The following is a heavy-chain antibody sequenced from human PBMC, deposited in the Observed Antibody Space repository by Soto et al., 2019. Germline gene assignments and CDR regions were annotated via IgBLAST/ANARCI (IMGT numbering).Heavy chain of an antibody. CDR2: ISGSGGST. CDR1: GFTFSSYA. J-gene: IGHJ4*02. D-gene: IGHD3-3*01. V-gene: IGHV3-23*01. Sequence: VQLLESGGGLVQPGGSLRLSCAASGFTFSSYAMSWVRQAPGKGLEWVSAISGSGGSTYYADSVKGRFTISRDNSKNTLSLQMNSLRPEDTAVYYCAKSRARYDFWSGYPYWGQGTLVTVSS. CDR3: AKSRARYDFWSGYPY.